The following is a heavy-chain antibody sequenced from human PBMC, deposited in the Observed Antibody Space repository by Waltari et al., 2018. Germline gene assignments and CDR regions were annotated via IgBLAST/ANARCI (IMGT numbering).Heavy chain of an antibody. Sequence: EVHLVESGGGLVKPGGSLRLSCTASEYSEFIFGAYSMNWVRQGPGKGLEWVASISSSRTFIHYADSVKGRFTVSRDNAKNSLFLQMNSLRAEDTATYYCASFWESSSATYNFGYWGQGTLVTVSS. D-gene: IGHD3-10*01. J-gene: IGHJ4*02. V-gene: IGHV3-21*01. CDR3: ASFWESSSATYNFGY. CDR1: EYSEFIFGAYS. CDR2: ISSSRTFI.